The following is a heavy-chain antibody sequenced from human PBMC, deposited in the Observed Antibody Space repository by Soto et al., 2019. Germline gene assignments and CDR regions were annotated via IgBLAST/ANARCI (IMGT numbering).Heavy chain of an antibody. V-gene: IGHV3-23*01. CDR1: GFTFTNYA. CDR3: AKEVQELLPGYYFDS. J-gene: IGHJ4*02. D-gene: IGHD2-21*01. CDR2: ISGRGGTT. Sequence: ELQLLESGGGLIQRGGSLRLSCAASGFTFTNYAMSWVRQAPGRGLEWVSAISGRGGTTNYADSVKGRFTISRDNSKNTLFLQLDSLRAEDTAVYYCAKEVQELLPGYYFDSWGQGVLVAVSS.